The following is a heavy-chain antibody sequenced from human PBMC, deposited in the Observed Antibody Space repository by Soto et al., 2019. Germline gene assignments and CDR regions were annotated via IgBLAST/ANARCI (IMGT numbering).Heavy chain of an antibody. J-gene: IGHJ4*02. Sequence: GGSLRLSCAASVFNFSPYDMTWVRQSPGKGLEWVSAISSGGTYTDYADSVKGRFTLSRDNSKNMVYLQMNSLRAEDTAVYHCAKASSGYNHGFYNYFDYWGQGTLVTVSS. CDR1: VFNFSPYD. CDR3: AKASSGYNHGFYNYFDY. CDR2: ISSGGTYT. D-gene: IGHD5-18*01. V-gene: IGHV3-23*01.